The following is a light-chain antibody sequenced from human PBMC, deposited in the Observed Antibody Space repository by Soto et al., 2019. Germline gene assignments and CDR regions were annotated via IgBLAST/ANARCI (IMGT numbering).Light chain of an antibody. V-gene: IGLV2-18*02. J-gene: IGLJ1*01. Sequence: QSALTQPPSVSGSPGQSVTISCAGTSSDFSSYNRVSLYQRPPGTGPKLIIYXVXXRPSGVPDRFSGSKSGNTASLTISGLQAEDEADYYCISYTGSSTSYVFGSGTKVTVL. CDR1: SSDFSSYNR. CDR3: ISYTGSSTSYV. CDR2: XVX.